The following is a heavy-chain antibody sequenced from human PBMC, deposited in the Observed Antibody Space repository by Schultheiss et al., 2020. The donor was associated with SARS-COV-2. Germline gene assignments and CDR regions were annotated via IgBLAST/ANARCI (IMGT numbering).Heavy chain of an antibody. V-gene: IGHV4-59*12. J-gene: IGHJ4*02. CDR3: ARGYTSGWPCDS. CDR1: GGSISSYY. Sequence: SETLSLTCTVSGGSISSYYWSWIRQHPGKGLEWIGYIYYSGSTYYNPSLKSRVTISVDTSKNQFSLGLTSVTAADTAVYYCARGYTSGWPCDSWGQGTLVTVSS. D-gene: IGHD6-19*01. CDR2: IYYSGST.